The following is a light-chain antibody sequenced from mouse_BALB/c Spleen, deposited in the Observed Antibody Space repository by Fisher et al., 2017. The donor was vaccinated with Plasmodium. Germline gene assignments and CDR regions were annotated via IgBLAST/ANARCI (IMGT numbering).Light chain of an antibody. CDR3: QQSNSWPYT. CDR2: YAS. CDR1: QFISNN. J-gene: IGKJ2*01. Sequence: DIVMTQSTATLSVTPGDSVSLSCRASQFISNNLHWYQQKSLESPRLLIKYASQSISGIPSRFSGSGSVTDFTLSINSVEIEDFGMYFCQQSNSWPYTFGGGTKLEIK. V-gene: IGKV5-43*01.